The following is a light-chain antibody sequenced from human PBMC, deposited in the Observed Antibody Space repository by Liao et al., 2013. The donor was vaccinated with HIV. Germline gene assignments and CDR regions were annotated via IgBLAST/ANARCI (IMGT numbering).Light chain of an antibody. CDR3: QAWDRNTVL. J-gene: IGLJ2*01. CDR2: QDS. V-gene: IGLV3-1*01. CDR1: KLGDKY. Sequence: SYELTQPPSVSVSPGQTASITCSGDKLGDKYACWYQQKPGQSPVLVIYQDSKRPSGIPERFSGSNSGNTATLTISGTQAMDEADYYCQAWDRNTVLFGGGTRLSVL.